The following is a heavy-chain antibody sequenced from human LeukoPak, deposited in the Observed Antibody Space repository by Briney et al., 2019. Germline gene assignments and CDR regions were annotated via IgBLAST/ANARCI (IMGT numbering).Heavy chain of an antibody. CDR3: ARGRYCSGGNCWAIYYYYMDV. D-gene: IGHD2-15*01. V-gene: IGHV1-18*01. Sequence: ASVKVSCKASGYIFNDYGISWVRQAPGQGLEWMGWISTFNGNAKYAQNFQGRVTMTTDTSTSTAHMELKSLRSDDTAVYYCARGRYCSGGNCWAIYYYYMDVWGKGTTVTVSS. CDR1: GYIFNDYG. CDR2: ISTFNGNA. J-gene: IGHJ6*03.